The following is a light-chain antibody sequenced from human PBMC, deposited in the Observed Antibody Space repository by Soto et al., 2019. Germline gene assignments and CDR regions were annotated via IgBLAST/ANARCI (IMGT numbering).Light chain of an antibody. V-gene: IGLV1-40*01. CDR2: GNS. CDR1: SSNIGAGYD. J-gene: IGLJ1*01. CDR3: QSYDSSLSGYV. Sequence: QSVLTQPPSASVAPGQRVTISCTGSSSNIGAGYDVHWYQQLPGTAPKLLIYGNSNRPSGVPDRFSGSKSGTSASLAITGLQAEDEADYYCQSYDSSLSGYVFGTGTKVTVL.